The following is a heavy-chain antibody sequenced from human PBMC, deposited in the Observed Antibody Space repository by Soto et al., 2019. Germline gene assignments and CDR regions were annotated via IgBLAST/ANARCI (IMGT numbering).Heavy chain of an antibody. Sequence: VASVKVSCKASGGTFSNYAISWVRQAPGQGLEWMGGIIPIFGTANYAQKFQGRVTITADKSTSTAYMELSSLRSEDTAVYYCARVGVRRVIAATNWFDPWGRGTLVTVSS. CDR1: GGTFSNYA. CDR2: IIPIFGTA. CDR3: ARVGVRRVIAATNWFDP. D-gene: IGHD6-6*01. J-gene: IGHJ5*02. V-gene: IGHV1-69*06.